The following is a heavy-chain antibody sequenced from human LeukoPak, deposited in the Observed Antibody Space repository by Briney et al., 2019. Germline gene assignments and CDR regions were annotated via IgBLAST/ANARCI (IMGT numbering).Heavy chain of an antibody. CDR3: ARAMSQAVAGIFFLGRDKRGTTLSDY. J-gene: IGHJ4*02. V-gene: IGHV4-4*02. D-gene: IGHD6-19*01. Sequence: SETLSLTCAVAGGSISSSNWWTWVRQPPGKGLEWVGKIYHSGSTNYNPSLKSRVTISVDKSKNRFSLKLSSVTAADTAVYYCARAMSQAVAGIFFLGRDKRGTTLSDYWGQGTLVTVSS. CDR1: GGSISSSNW. CDR2: IYHSGST.